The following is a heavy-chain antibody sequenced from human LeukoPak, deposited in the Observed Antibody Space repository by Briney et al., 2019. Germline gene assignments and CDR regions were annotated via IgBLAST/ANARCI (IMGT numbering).Heavy chain of an antibody. CDR3: ARVSGRYFDWLFPSYYYGMDV. CDR2: ISAYNGNT. Sequence: GASVKVSSKASGYTFTSYGISWVRQAPGQGLEWMGWISAYNGNTNYAQKLQGRVTMTTDTSTSTSYMELRSLRSDDTAVYYCARVSGRYFDWLFPSYYYGMDVWGQGTTVTVSS. V-gene: IGHV1-18*01. J-gene: IGHJ6*02. D-gene: IGHD3-9*01. CDR1: GYTFTSYG.